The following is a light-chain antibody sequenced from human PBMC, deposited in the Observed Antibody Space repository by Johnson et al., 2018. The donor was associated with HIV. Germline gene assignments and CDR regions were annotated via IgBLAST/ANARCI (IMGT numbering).Light chain of an antibody. V-gene: IGLV1-51*01. CDR3: GTWDTRLSVLYV. Sequence: QSVLTQPPSVSAAPGQKVTISCSGSSSNIGNNYVSWYQQFPGTAPKLLIYDNNKRPSGIPDRFSGSKSGTSATLGITGLQTGDEADYYCGTWDTRLSVLYVFGSGTKVTVL. CDR2: DNN. J-gene: IGLJ1*01. CDR1: SSNIGNNY.